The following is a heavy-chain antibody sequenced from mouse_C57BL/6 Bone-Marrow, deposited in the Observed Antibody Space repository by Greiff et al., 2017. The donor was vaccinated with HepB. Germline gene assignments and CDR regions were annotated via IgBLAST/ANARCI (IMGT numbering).Heavy chain of an antibody. J-gene: IGHJ4*01. CDR2: IWPGGGT. V-gene: IGHV2-9-1*01. Sequence: VHLVESGPGLVAPSQSLSITCTVSGFSLTSDAISWVRQPPGQGLEWLGVIWPGGGTNYNSALNSRLSISKDNSKSQVFLKMNSLQTDDTPRYYCARNPASNYWVYAMNNWGQGTSVTVSS. CDR1: GFSLTSDA. CDR3: ARNPASNYWVYAMNN. D-gene: IGHD2-5*01.